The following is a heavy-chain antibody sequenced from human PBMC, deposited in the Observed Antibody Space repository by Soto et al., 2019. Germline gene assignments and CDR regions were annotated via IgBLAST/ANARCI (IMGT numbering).Heavy chain of an antibody. D-gene: IGHD6-19*01. CDR2: ISYDGRNT. Sequence: QVQLVESGGGVVQPGRSLRLSCAASGFTFSNYGIHWVRQAPGEGLEWVAVISYDGRNTRYADSVRGRFTISRDKSKNTVYLQMDSLRAEDTAVYYCAKSVVDSSGWFRRGLGYWGQGTLVIVSS. J-gene: IGHJ4*02. V-gene: IGHV3-30*18. CDR3: AKSVVDSSGWFRRGLGY. CDR1: GFTFSNYG.